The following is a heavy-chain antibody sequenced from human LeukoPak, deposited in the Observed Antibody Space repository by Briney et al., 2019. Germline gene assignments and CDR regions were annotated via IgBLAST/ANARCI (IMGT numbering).Heavy chain of an antibody. J-gene: IGHJ6*04. Sequence: GGSLRLSCAASGFTFSSYWMSWVRQAPGKGLEWVANIKQDGSEKYYVDSVKGRFTISRDNAKNSLYLQMNSLRAGDTAVYYCARDGGFDTTYYYYYYGMDVWGKGTTVTVSS. CDR1: GFTFSSYW. CDR3: ARDGGFDTTYYYYYYGMDV. V-gene: IGHV3-7*03. D-gene: IGHD3-16*01. CDR2: IKQDGSEK.